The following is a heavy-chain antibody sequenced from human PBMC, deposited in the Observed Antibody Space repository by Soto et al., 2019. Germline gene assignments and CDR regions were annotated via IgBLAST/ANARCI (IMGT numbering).Heavy chain of an antibody. CDR3: AQDSSGWYGCVY. D-gene: IGHD6-19*01. Sequence: QITLTESGPTLVKPTQTLPLPCPFSGFSLTPSGVGVGWIRQPPGKALVGLALIYWDDDKRYSPSLKSRLTNTKDTCKNQLVLTMTNLDPVDTATYYCAQDSSGWYGCVYGGQGTLVTVSA. J-gene: IGHJ4*02. V-gene: IGHV2-5*02. CDR1: GFSLTPSGVG. CDR2: IYWDDDK.